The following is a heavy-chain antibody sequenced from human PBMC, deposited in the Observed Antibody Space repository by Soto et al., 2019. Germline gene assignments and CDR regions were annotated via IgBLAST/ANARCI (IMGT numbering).Heavy chain of an antibody. D-gene: IGHD2-21*02. CDR3: ATYTLTQDEAGHNWCDP. CDR1: GYTLTELS. Sequence: QVQLVQSGAEVKKPGASVKVSCKVSGYTLTELSMHWVRQAPGKGLEWMGGFDPEDGETIYAQKLQGRVTMTEDTSTDTTYMELSSLRSEDTAVYYCATYTLTQDEAGHNWCDPWCQGTLLTVSS. J-gene: IGHJ5*02. V-gene: IGHV1-24*01. CDR2: FDPEDGET.